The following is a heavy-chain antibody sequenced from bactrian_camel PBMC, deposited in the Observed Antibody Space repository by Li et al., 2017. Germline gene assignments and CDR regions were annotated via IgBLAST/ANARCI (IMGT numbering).Heavy chain of an antibody. V-gene: IGHV3S35*01. D-gene: IGHD1*01. CDR3: SAESDCSAFACSGPYCYFGG. J-gene: IGHJ4*01. Sequence: VQLVESGGGLVQPGGSQRLSCLASGFTLSSDANTWVRQALGKGLEWVACIDLGGFLRAGTSYYADSVKGRFTISHDNAKNTLYLEMNSLKPDDTAVYYCSAESDCSAFACSGPYCYFGGWSQGTQVTVS. CDR1: GFTLSSDA. CDR2: IDLGGFLRAGTS.